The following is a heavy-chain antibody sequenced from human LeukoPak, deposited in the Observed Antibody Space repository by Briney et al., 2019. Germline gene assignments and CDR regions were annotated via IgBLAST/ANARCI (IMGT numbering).Heavy chain of an antibody. CDR1: AGSFSGYY. CDR3: ARGLEAARFYYYYYMDV. V-gene: IGHV4-34*01. D-gene: IGHD6-6*01. CDR2: INHSGST. Sequence: SETLSLTCAVYAGSFSGYYWSWIRQPPGKGLEWIGEINHSGSTNYNPSLKSRVTISVDTSKNQFSLKLSSVTAADTAVYYCARGLEAARFYYYYYMDVWGKGTTVTVSS. J-gene: IGHJ6*03.